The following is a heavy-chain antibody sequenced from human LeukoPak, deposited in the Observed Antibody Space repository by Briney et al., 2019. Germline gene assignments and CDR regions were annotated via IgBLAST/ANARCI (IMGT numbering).Heavy chain of an antibody. D-gene: IGHD2-2*01. CDR1: GYTFTSYG. V-gene: IGHV1-18*01. J-gene: IGHJ4*02. CDR2: ISAYNGNT. CDR3: ARDPGFVVVPAAMGGDY. Sequence: ASVKVSCKASGYTFTSYGISWVRQAPGQGLEWMGWISAYNGNTNYAQTLQGRVTMTTDTSTSTAYMELRILRSDDTAVYYCARDPGFVVVPAAMGGDYWGQGTLVTVSS.